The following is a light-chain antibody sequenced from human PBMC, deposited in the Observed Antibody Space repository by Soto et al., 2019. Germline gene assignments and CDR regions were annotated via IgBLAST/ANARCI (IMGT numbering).Light chain of an antibody. V-gene: IGLV2-14*01. Sequence: QSALTQPASVSGSPGQSITISCTGTSRDVGGYNYVSWYQQHPGKAPKLMIYEVSNRPSGVSNRFSGSKSGNTASLTISGIQAEDEADYYCSSYTSSSTLVFGTGTKLTVL. CDR2: EVS. CDR3: SSYTSSSTLV. J-gene: IGLJ1*01. CDR1: SRDVGGYNY.